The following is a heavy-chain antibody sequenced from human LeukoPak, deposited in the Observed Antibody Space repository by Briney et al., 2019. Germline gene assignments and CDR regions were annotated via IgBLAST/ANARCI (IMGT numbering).Heavy chain of an antibody. CDR2: IYYSGST. D-gene: IGHD3-10*01. CDR3: ATVAVIRGVTYFDY. CDR1: GGSISSYY. J-gene: IGHJ4*02. Sequence: SETLSLTCTVSGGSISSYYWSWIRQPPGEGLEWIGYIYYSGSTNYNPSLKSRVTMSVDTSKNQFSLKLRSVTAADTAVYYCATVAVIRGVTYFDYWGQGTLVTVSS. V-gene: IGHV4-59*01.